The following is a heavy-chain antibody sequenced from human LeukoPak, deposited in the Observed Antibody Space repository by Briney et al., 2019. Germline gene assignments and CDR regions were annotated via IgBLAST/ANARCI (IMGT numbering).Heavy chain of an antibody. CDR3: ARDVYYYDSSHSRAFDI. J-gene: IGHJ3*02. D-gene: IGHD3-22*01. V-gene: IGHV4-61*09. CDR1: GGSISSGSYY. CDR2: IYISGST. Sequence: PSQTLSLTCTVSGGSISSGSYYWSWIRQPAGKGLEWIGHIYISGSTNYNPSLKSRVTISVDTSKNHFSLKLSSVTAADTAVYYCARDVYYYDSSHSRAFDIWGQGTMVTVSS.